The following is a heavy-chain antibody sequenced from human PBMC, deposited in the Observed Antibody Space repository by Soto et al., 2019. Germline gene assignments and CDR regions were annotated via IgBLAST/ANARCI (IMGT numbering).Heavy chain of an antibody. CDR1: GGSFSNNY. D-gene: IGHD3-10*01. CDR3: ATSLWFGTQPEI. CDR2: ISPSGTT. Sequence: SETLSLTCAVYGGSFSNNYWTWFRQPPGKGLEWIGEISPSGTTKYIPSLKSRGTISVDTSRKQFFLKVTSVSAADTAVYYCATSLWFGTQPEIWGPGTLVTVS. V-gene: IGHV4-34*01. J-gene: IGHJ4*02.